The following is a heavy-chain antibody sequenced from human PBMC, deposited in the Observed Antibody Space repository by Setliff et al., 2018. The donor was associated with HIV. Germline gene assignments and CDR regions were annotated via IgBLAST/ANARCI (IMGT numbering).Heavy chain of an antibody. CDR1: GYTFTGYF. D-gene: IGHD3-9*01. V-gene: IGHV1-2*06. J-gene: IGHJ3*02. CDR3: AREYDVLTGYYISAFDI. Sequence: ASVKVSCKASGYTFTGYFIRWVRQAPGQGLEWMGRINPNTGDTNYAQKFQDRVTMTRDTSINTAYMELSRLRSDDTAVYYCAREYDVLTGYYISAFDIWGQGTMVTVSS. CDR2: INPNTGDT.